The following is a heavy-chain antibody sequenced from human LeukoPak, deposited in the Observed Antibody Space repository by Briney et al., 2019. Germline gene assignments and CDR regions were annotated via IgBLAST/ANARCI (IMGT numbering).Heavy chain of an antibody. Sequence: GGSLRLSCAASGFTFSSYSMNWVRQAPGKGLEWVSSISSGSYIYYADSVKGRFTISRDNAKNSLYLQMNSLRAEDTAVYYCARAGIVGATSYYWGQGTLVTVSS. CDR2: ISSGSYI. CDR3: ARAGIVGATSYY. V-gene: IGHV3-21*01. J-gene: IGHJ4*02. CDR1: GFTFSSYS. D-gene: IGHD1-26*01.